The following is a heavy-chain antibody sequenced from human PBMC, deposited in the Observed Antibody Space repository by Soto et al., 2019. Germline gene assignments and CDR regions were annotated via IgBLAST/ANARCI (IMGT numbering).Heavy chain of an antibody. CDR2: IWYDGSNK. V-gene: IGHV3-33*01. CDR1: GFTFSGYA. J-gene: IGHJ3*02. Sequence: QVQLVESGGGVVQPGRSLRLSCAASGFTFSGYAMHWVRQAPGKGLEWVAIIWYDGSNKYYADSVKGRFTISRDNSKNTLYLQMNSLRAEDTAVYYCARDPQPKYYDSSGYRDAFDIWGQGTMVTVSS. D-gene: IGHD3-22*01. CDR3: ARDPQPKYYDSSGYRDAFDI.